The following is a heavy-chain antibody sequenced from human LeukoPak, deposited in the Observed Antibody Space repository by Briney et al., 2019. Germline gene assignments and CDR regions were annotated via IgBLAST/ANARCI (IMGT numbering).Heavy chain of an antibody. CDR2: IYYSGST. CDR1: GGSISSSSYY. Sequence: RPSETLSLTCTVSGGSISSSSYYWGWIRQPPGKGLEWIGSIYYSGSTYYNPSLKSRVIISVDTSKNQFSLKLSSVTAADTAVYYCAEEGGDYWGQGTLVTVSS. CDR3: AEEGGDY. D-gene: IGHD3-16*01. V-gene: IGHV4-39*01. J-gene: IGHJ4*02.